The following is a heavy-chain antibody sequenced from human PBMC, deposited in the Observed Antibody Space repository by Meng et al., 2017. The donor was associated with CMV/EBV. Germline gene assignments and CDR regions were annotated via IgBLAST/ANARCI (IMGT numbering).Heavy chain of an antibody. Sequence: GESLKISCAASGFTFSDYYMSWIRQAPGKGLEWVSYISSSGSTIYYADSVKGRFTISRDNAKNSLYLQMNSLRAEDTAVYYCARQLVHYDSSGYYFDYWGQGTLVTVSS. CDR2: ISSSGSTI. D-gene: IGHD3-22*01. J-gene: IGHJ4*02. CDR1: GFTFSDYY. CDR3: ARQLVHYDSSGYYFDY. V-gene: IGHV3-11*04.